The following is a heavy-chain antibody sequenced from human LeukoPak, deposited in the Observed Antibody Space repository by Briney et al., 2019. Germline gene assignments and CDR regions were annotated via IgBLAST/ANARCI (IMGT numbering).Heavy chain of an antibody. Sequence: PSETLSLTCTVSGGSVSGHHWSWIRQPPGKGLEWIGHIHYSGSTNYNAPLKSRVTMSVDTSKNQFSLKLSSVTAADTAVYYCARVRLWFGETRCYYYYMDVWGKGTTVTVSS. J-gene: IGHJ6*03. CDR2: IHYSGST. CDR1: GGSVSGHH. V-gene: IGHV4-59*02. D-gene: IGHD3-10*01. CDR3: ARVRLWFGETRCYYYYMDV.